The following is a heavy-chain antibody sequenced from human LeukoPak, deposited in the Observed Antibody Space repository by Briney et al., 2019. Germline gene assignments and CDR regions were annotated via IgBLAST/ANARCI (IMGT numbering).Heavy chain of an antibody. CDR3: ARVRPDDYGDYPDSYFDY. D-gene: IGHD4-17*01. V-gene: IGHV4-59*01. Sequence: SETLSLTCTVSGGSISSYYWSWIRQPPGKGLEWIGYIYYSGSTNYNPSLKSRVTISVDTSKNQFSLKLSSVTAADTAVYYCARVRPDDYGDYPDSYFDYWGQGTLVTVSS. CDR1: GGSISSYY. J-gene: IGHJ4*02. CDR2: IYYSGST.